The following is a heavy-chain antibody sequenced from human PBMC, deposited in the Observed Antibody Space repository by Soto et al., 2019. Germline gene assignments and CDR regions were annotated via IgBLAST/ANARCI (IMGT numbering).Heavy chain of an antibody. D-gene: IGHD2-2*03. V-gene: IGHV5-51*01. Sequence: GESLKISCKTSGYSFISYWVAWVRQKPGKGLEWMGTFYPGDSTSTYSPSFQGRVTISVDKSISTAYLHLSSLKASDTATYYCARIIGYCRNNDCSWTFDIWGQGTTVTVSS. CDR3: ARIIGYCRNNDCSWTFDI. CDR1: GYSFISYW. J-gene: IGHJ3*02. CDR2: FYPGDSTS.